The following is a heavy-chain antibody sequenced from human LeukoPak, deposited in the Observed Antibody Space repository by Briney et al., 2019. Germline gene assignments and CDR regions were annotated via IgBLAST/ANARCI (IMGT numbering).Heavy chain of an antibody. CDR1: GGSFSGYY. CDR2: INHSGST. V-gene: IGHV4-34*01. J-gene: IGHJ5*02. CDR3: ARHATAPAAGWFDP. D-gene: IGHD6-13*01. Sequence: SETLSLTCAVYGGSFSGYYWSWIRQPPGKGLEWIGEINHSGSTNYNPSLKSRVTISVDTSKNQFSLRLTSVTAADTAVYYCARHATAPAAGWFDPWGQGTLVTVSS.